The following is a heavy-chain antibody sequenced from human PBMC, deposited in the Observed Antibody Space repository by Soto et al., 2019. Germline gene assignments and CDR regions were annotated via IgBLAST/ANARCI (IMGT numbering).Heavy chain of an antibody. Sequence: ASVKVSCKAAGYTFTNHDINWVRQVPGQGLEWMGWMIPDSGRTGYAQKFQGRVTMTRNTSTSTAYMELSSLRNEDTAVYYCARGDQFGFGVDYWG. CDR2: MIPDSGRT. J-gene: IGHJ4*01. CDR1: GYTFTNHD. V-gene: IGHV1-8*01. CDR3: ARGDQFGFGVDY. D-gene: IGHD3-10*01.